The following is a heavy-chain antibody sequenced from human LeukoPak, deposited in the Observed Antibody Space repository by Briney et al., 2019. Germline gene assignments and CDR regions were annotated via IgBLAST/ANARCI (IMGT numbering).Heavy chain of an antibody. CDR3: ARNNDYYDSSGFSNWFDP. CDR1: GGSISSGGYS. V-gene: IGHV4-30-2*01. Sequence: KSSETLSLTCAVSGGSISSGGYSWSWLRQPPGKGLEWIGYIYHSGSTYYNPSLKSRVTISVDRSKNQFSLKLSSVTAADTAVYYCARNNDYYDSSGFSNWFDPWGQGTLVTVSS. D-gene: IGHD3-22*01. CDR2: IYHSGST. J-gene: IGHJ5*02.